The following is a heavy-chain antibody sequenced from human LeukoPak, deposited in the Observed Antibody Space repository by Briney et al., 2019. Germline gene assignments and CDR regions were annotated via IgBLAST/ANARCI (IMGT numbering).Heavy chain of an antibody. J-gene: IGHJ4*02. CDR2: IGSGSGGRT. V-gene: IGHV3-23*01. CDR3: VQSTAWYRSSWY. D-gene: IGHD6-13*01. Sequence: HPGGSLRLSCAASGFAFSSYAMTWVRQAPGKGLEWVSGIGSGSGGRTYYADSVKGRFSISRDNSRDTLNLQMNSLRAEDTAIYYCVQSTAWYRSSWYWGQGILVTVSS. CDR1: GFAFSSYA.